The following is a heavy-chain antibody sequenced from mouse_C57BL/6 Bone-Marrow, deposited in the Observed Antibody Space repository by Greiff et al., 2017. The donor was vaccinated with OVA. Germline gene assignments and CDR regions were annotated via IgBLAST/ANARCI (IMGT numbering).Heavy chain of an antibody. CDR3: ARRGCKAYFDY. CDR2: ISSGGSYT. V-gene: IGHV5-6*02. D-gene: IGHD6-1*01. Sequence: EVKLMESGGDLVKPGGSLKLSCAASGFTFSSYGMSWVRQTPDKRLEWVATISSGGSYTYYPDSVKGRFTISRDTAKNTLYLQMSSLKSEDTAMYYCARRGCKAYFDYWGQGTTLTVSS. J-gene: IGHJ2*01. CDR1: GFTFSSYG.